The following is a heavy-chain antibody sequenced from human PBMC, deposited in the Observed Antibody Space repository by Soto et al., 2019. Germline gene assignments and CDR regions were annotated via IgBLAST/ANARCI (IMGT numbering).Heavy chain of an antibody. D-gene: IGHD3-10*01. CDR3: ARGRGTAWGYFDY. J-gene: IGHJ4*03. Sequence: QVQLQESGPGLVKPSETLSLICSVSGGSTSSSYWSWIRQPAGKGLQWIGRIYTSGGTNYSPSLKRRVNVSLDMSENQFSLTLSSVTAADTAVYYGARGRGTAWGYFDYWGQGMLVTVSS. V-gene: IGHV4-4*07. CDR1: GGSTSSSY. CDR2: IYTSGGT.